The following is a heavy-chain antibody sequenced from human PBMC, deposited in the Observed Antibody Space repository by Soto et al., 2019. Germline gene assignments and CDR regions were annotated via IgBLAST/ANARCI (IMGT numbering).Heavy chain of an antibody. Sequence: GGSLRLSCATSGFTFDDYGMSWVRQAPGKGLEWVSGINWNGGSTGYADSVKGRFTISRDNAKNSLYLQMNSLRAEDTALYHCARLKYGDYYYYYMDVWGKGTTVTVSS. CDR3: ARLKYGDYYYYYMDV. D-gene: IGHD4-17*01. CDR1: GFTFDDYG. CDR2: INWNGGST. J-gene: IGHJ6*03. V-gene: IGHV3-20*01.